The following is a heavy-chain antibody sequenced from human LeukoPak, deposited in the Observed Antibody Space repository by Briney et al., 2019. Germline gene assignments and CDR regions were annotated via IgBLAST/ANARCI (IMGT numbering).Heavy chain of an antibody. V-gene: IGHV3-23*01. D-gene: IGHD6-13*01. Sequence: TGGSLRLSCAASGFTFNNYAMSWVRQAPGKGLEWVSAVSGGAGSTYYADSVKGRFTISRDNSKNTLYLQTNSLRAEDTAVYYCAKDRAAGTYYFDYWGQGTLVTVSS. CDR1: GFTFNNYA. CDR2: VSGGAGST. J-gene: IGHJ4*02. CDR3: AKDRAAGTYYFDY.